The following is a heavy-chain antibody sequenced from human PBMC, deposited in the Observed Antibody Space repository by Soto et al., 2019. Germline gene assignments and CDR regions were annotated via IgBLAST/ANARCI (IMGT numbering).Heavy chain of an antibody. CDR1: GFTFSSYS. CDR2: ISSSSSYI. Sequence: EVQLVESGGGLVKPGGXLRLSCAASGFTFSSYSMNWVRQAPGKGLEWVSSISSSSSYIYYADSVKGRFTISRDNAKNSLYLQMNSLRAEDTAVYYCARRIAVAGNLDYWGQGTLVTVSS. J-gene: IGHJ4*02. D-gene: IGHD6-19*01. CDR3: ARRIAVAGNLDY. V-gene: IGHV3-21*01.